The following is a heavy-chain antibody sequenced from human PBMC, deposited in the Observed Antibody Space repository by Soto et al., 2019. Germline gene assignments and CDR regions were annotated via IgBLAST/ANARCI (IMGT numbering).Heavy chain of an antibody. V-gene: IGHV4-59*01. J-gene: IGHJ5*02. D-gene: IGHD4-4*01. CDR3: ARVSMSTVSWGFDP. Sequence: SETLSLTCAVSGDSITSNHWNWIRPPPGRGLEWIGYIYNSVTTKYNPSLKSRVIISVDTSKNQLSLKLSSVTAADTAVYYCARVSMSTVSWGFDPWGQGTLVTVSS. CDR1: GDSITSNH. CDR2: IYNSVTT.